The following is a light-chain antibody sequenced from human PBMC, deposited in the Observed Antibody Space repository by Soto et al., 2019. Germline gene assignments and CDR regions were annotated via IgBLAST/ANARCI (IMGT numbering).Light chain of an antibody. Sequence: IQMTXSXXXLXXXVXXXXTXXXRASQXXXXWXXWYQQKPGKAPKLLIYDASSLESGVPSXXSGXXXXXXXXXXISSLQPDDFATYYCQQYNSDSLGWTFGQGTKVEXK. J-gene: IGKJ1*01. CDR2: DAS. V-gene: IGKV1-5*01. CDR3: QQYNSDSLGWT. CDR1: QXXXXW.